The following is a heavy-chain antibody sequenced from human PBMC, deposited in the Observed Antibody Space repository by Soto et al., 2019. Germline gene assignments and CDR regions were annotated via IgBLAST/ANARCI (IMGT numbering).Heavy chain of an antibody. J-gene: IGHJ4*02. D-gene: IGHD3-22*01. CDR2: ISYSGST. CDR1: GGSISSGGYY. Sequence: SETLSLTCTVSGGSISSGGYYWSWIRQHPGKGLEWIGYISYSGSTYYNPSLESRVTISVDTSKNQFSLKLSSVTAADTAVYYCARDAISRDSSWGPGTLVTVSS. CDR3: ARDAISRDSS. V-gene: IGHV4-31*03.